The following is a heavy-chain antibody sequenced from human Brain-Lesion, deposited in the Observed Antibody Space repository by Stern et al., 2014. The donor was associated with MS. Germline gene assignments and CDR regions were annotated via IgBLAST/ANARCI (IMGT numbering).Heavy chain of an antibody. D-gene: IGHD3-10*01. J-gene: IGHJ6*02. CDR2: IDWADDK. CDR1: GVSLSTTGMR. Sequence: QVPLRESGPALVKPTQSLTLTCTLSGVSLSTTGMRVSWIRQPPGKALEWLARIDWADDKFYNTSLKTRLTISKDPSKNQVVLTMTNMDPVDTATYYCARQRLYYYGSGTEGGMDVWGQGTTVTVSS. V-gene: IGHV2-70*04. CDR3: ARQRLYYYGSGTEGGMDV.